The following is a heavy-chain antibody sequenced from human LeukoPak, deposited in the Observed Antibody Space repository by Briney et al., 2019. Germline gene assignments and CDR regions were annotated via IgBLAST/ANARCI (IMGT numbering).Heavy chain of an antibody. Sequence: GGSLRLSCAASGFTFSSYWMHWVRQVPGKGLVWVSRITSEGRSTSYADSVKGRFTISRDNAKNTLYPQMNSLRAEDTAVYYCARGSSVVALDWGQGTLVTVSS. J-gene: IGHJ4*02. V-gene: IGHV3-74*01. CDR2: ITSEGRST. CDR3: ARGSSVVALD. CDR1: GFTFSSYW. D-gene: IGHD2-15*01.